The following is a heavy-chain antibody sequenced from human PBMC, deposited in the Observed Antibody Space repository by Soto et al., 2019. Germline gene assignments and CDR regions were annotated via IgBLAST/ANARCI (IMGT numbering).Heavy chain of an antibody. J-gene: IGHJ6*02. Sequence: QVQLVESGGGVVQPGRSLRLSCAASGFTFSSYGMHWVRQAPGKGLEWVAVIWYDGSNKYYADSVKGRFTISRDNSKNTLYLQINSLRAEDTAVYYCSREITRYGGMDVWGQGTTVTVSS. CDR2: IWYDGSNK. CDR1: GFTFSSYG. CDR3: SREITRYGGMDV. V-gene: IGHV3-33*01. D-gene: IGHD1-1*01.